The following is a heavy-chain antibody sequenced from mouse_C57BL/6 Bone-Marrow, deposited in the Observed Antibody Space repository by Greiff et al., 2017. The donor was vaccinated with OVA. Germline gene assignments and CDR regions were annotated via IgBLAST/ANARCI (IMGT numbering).Heavy chain of an antibody. V-gene: IGHV5-4*03. D-gene: IGHD1-1*02. CDR3: ARASGGYLYAMDY. CDR1: GFTFSSYA. CDR2: ISDGGSYT. Sequence: DVKLVESGGGLVKPGGSLKLSCAASGFTFSSYAMSWVRQTPEKRLEWVATISDGGSYTYYPDNVKGRFTISRENAKNNLYLQMSHLKSEDTAMYYCARASGGYLYAMDYWGQGTSVTVSS. J-gene: IGHJ4*01.